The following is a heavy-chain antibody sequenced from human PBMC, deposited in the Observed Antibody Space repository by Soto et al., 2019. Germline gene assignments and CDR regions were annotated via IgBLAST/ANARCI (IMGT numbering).Heavy chain of an antibody. CDR3: ARVRARLDFWSGYPLGHFDY. J-gene: IGHJ4*02. Sequence: SVKVSCKASGGTFSSYAISWVRQAPGQGLEWMGGIIPIFGTANYAQKFQGRVTITADKSTSTAYMELCSLRSEDTAVYYCARVRARLDFWSGYPLGHFDYWGQGTLVTVSS. CDR2: IIPIFGTA. D-gene: IGHD3-3*01. CDR1: GGTFSSYA. V-gene: IGHV1-69*06.